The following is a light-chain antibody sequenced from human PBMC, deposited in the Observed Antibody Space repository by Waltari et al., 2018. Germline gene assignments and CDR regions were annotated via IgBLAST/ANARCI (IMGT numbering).Light chain of an antibody. J-gene: IGLJ2*01. Sequence: SYELTQPPSVSVSPGQTARITCPGDALPKQYAFWYQQKPGQAPVLGLYKDSERPSGTTEGFSGSSSGTTVTLTISGVQAEDEADYYCQSADSSGTYVVFGGGTKLTVL. CDR3: QSADSSGTYVV. CDR2: KDS. V-gene: IGLV3-25*03. CDR1: ALPKQY.